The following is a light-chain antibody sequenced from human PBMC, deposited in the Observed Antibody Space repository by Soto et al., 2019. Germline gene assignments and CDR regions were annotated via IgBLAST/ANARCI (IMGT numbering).Light chain of an antibody. Sequence: EIVLTQSPGTLSLSPGERATLSCRASQSVSSSYLAWYQQKPGQAPRLLIYGASSRATGIPDRFSGSGSGTDFTLTISRLEPEDFGVFFCQQYGNSPLTFGQGTKVDNK. J-gene: IGKJ1*01. CDR2: GAS. V-gene: IGKV3-20*01. CDR3: QQYGNSPLT. CDR1: QSVSSSY.